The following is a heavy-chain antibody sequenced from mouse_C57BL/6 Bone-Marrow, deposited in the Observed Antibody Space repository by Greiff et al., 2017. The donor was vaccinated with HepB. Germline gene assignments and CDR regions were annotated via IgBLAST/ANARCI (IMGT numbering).Heavy chain of an antibody. Sequence: DVKLVESGGGLVQPGGSLKLSCAASGFTFSDYYMYWVRQTPEKRLEWVAYISNGGGSTYYPDTVKGRFTISRDNAKNTLYLQMSRLKSEDTAMYYCARHRLGMDYWGQGTSVTVSS. J-gene: IGHJ4*01. CDR3: ARHRLGMDY. CDR1: GFTFSDYY. V-gene: IGHV5-12*01. D-gene: IGHD2-4*01. CDR2: ISNGGGST.